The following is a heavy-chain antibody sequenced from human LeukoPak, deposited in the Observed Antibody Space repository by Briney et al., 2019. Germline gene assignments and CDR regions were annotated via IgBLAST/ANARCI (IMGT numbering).Heavy chain of an antibody. V-gene: IGHV3-11*01. J-gene: IGHJ5*02. CDR3: ARVCSSTSCYDWFDP. CDR1: GFTFSDYY. Sequence: GGSLRLSCAASGFTFSDYYMSWIRQAPGKGLGWVSYISSSGSTIYYADSVKGRFTISRDNAKNSLYLQMNSLRAEDTAVYYCARVCSSTSCYDWFDPWGQGTLVTVSS. D-gene: IGHD2-2*01. CDR2: ISSSGSTI.